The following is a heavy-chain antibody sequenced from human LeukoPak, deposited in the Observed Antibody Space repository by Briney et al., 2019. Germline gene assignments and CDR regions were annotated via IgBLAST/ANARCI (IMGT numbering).Heavy chain of an antibody. D-gene: IGHD3-3*01. CDR2: IYYSGST. CDR3: ARVFTIFGVVISGYFDY. J-gene: IGHJ4*02. CDR1: GGSISSGGYY. V-gene: IGHV4-31*03. Sequence: SETLSLTCTVSGGSISSGGYYWSWIRQHPGKGLEWIGYIYYSGSTYYNPSLKSRFTISVYTSKNQFSLKLSSVTAADTAVYYCARVFTIFGVVISGYFDYWGQGTLVTVSS.